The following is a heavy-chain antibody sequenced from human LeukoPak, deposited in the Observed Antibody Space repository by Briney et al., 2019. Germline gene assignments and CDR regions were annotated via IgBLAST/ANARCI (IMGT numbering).Heavy chain of an antibody. CDR3: AKGPYYYGPETYQNFDY. D-gene: IGHD3-10*01. Sequence: PGGSLRLSCAASGFKFSTYWMSWVRQAPGKGLEWVANIKQDGSQKDYVDSVKGRFTISRDNAKNSLYLQMNSLRAEDTAVYYCAKGPYYYGPETYQNFDYWGQGTLVTVSS. CDR1: GFKFSTYW. J-gene: IGHJ4*02. V-gene: IGHV3-7*01. CDR2: IKQDGSQK.